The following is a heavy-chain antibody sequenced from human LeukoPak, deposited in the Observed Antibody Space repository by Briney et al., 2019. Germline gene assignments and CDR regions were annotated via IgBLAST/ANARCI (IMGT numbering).Heavy chain of an antibody. Sequence: SVKVSCKASGGTFSSYTISWVRQAPGQGLEWMGRIIPILGIANYAQKFQGRVTITADKSTSTAYMELSSLRSEDTAVYYCARGPAAISSYYYYYYMDVWGKGTTVTLSS. CDR3: ARGPAAISSYYYYYYMDV. J-gene: IGHJ6*03. CDR1: GGTFSSYT. CDR2: IIPILGIA. D-gene: IGHD2-2*02. V-gene: IGHV1-69*02.